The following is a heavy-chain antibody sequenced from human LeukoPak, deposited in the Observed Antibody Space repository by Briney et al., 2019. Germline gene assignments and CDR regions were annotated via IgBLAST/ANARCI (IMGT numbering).Heavy chain of an antibody. CDR1: GGTFSSYA. D-gene: IGHD3-10*01. CDR2: ISAYNGNT. J-gene: IGHJ3*02. CDR3: ARVLTPGHAFDI. V-gene: IGHV1-18*01. Sequence: ASVKVSCKASGGTFSSYAISWVRQAPGQGLEWMGWISAYNGNTNYAQKLQGRVTMTTDTSTSTAYMELRSLRSDDTAVYYCARVLTPGHAFDIWGQGTMVTVSS.